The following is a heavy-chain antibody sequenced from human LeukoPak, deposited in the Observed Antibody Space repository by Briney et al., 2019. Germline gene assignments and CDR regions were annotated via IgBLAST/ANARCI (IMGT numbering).Heavy chain of an antibody. D-gene: IGHD3-22*01. V-gene: IGHV5-51*01. CDR2: IYPGDSDT. Sequence: GESLKISCKGSGYSFATYWIDWVRQMPGKGLEWMGIIYPGDSDTRHSPSFQGQVTISADKSISTAYLQWSSLKASDTAMYYCARSSNYYDSSGYYYWYFDLWGRGTLVTVSS. CDR1: GYSFATYW. J-gene: IGHJ2*01. CDR3: ARSSNYYDSSGYYYWYFDL.